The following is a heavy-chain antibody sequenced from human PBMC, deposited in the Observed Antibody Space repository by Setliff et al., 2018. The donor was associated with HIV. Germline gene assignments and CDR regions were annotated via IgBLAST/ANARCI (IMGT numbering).Heavy chain of an antibody. D-gene: IGHD3-3*01. V-gene: IGHV1-69*05. Sequence: SCKASGGHFSSYAISWVGQAAGQGLEWMGGIIPIYGTANYADTVKGRFTISRDNSNSTLYLQLSSTSTEDMAGYCCASARIPTSGVSTSLDFWGLGTLVTVSS. CDR3: ASARIPTSGVSTSLDF. CDR1: GGHFSSYA. CDR2: IIPIYGTA. J-gene: IGHJ4*02.